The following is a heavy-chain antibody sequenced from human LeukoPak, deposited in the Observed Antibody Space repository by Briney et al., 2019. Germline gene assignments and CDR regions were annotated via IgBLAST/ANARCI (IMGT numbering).Heavy chain of an antibody. J-gene: IGHJ4*02. D-gene: IGHD3-3*01. Sequence: GGSLRLSCAGSGFTFNSYAMRWVRQAPGKGLEWVSGITGSGDNIDYADSVKGRLIISRDNSKNTLFLHMNSLRADDTAVYYCGKGKYYDFWSGSTLDYWGQGILVTVSS. CDR2: ITGSGDNI. CDR1: GFTFNSYA. CDR3: GKGKYYDFWSGSTLDY. V-gene: IGHV3-23*01.